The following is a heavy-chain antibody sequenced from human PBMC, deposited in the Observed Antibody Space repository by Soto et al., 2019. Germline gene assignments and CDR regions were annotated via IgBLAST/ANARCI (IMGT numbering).Heavy chain of an antibody. Sequence: QVQLVQSGAEVKKPGASVKVSCKASGYTFTSYYMNWVRQAPGQGLEWLGIINPSGGYTTYAQRFLGRATMTSDTSTSTVHMELGSLTSEDTAVSYGARGGGIVVVTAPSDHGGQGPLVTVSS. J-gene: IGHJ4*02. D-gene: IGHD2-21*02. CDR3: ARGGGIVVVTAPSDH. V-gene: IGHV1-46*03. CDR2: INPSGGYT. CDR1: GYTFTSYY.